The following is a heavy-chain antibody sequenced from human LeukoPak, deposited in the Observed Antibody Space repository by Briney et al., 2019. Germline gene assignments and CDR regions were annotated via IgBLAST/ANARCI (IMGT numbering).Heavy chain of an antibody. CDR2: ISTYNGKT. CDR1: GYTFTDYG. V-gene: IGHV1-18*01. D-gene: IGHD3-16*01. CDR3: ARDLGAPTEYGICPGY. Sequence: ASVKVSCKASGYTFTDYGISWVRQAPGQGLEWMGWISTYNGKTNYAQKLQDRVTMTTDTSTSTAYMELRSLRSDDTAVYYCARDLGAPTEYGICPGYWGQGTLVTVSS. J-gene: IGHJ4*02.